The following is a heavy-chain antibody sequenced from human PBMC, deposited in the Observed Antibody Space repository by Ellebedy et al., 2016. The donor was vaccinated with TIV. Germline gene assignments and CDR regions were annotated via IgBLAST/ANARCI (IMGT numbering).Heavy chain of an antibody. J-gene: IGHJ6*02. D-gene: IGHD3-10*01. Sequence: GESLKISCTVSGFTFSDYSINWVRQAPGKGLEWISSISTGSYYAYYADSVKGRFTISRDNAKDSLYLQMNSLRAEDTAVYYSARDGPVLLWFGEDYQYYHAMDVWGRGTTVTVSS. CDR2: ISTGSYYA. CDR1: GFTFSDYS. CDR3: ARDGPVLLWFGEDYQYYHAMDV. V-gene: IGHV3-21*01.